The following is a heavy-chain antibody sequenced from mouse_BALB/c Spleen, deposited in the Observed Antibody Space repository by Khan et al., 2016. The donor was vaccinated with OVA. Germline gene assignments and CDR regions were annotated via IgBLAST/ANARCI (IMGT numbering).Heavy chain of an antibody. Sequence: QIQLVQSGPELKKPGETVKISCKASGHTFTKYGMNWVKQAPGKGLKWVGWINTYTGEPTYADDFNGRFAFSLETSASTAYLQINNLKNEDTATYCCARPPYFSYVLDNWGQGTSVTVSS. D-gene: IGHD2-10*01. CDR2: INTYTGEP. CDR1: GHTFTKYG. CDR3: ARPPYFSYVLDN. J-gene: IGHJ4*01. V-gene: IGHV9-3-1*01.